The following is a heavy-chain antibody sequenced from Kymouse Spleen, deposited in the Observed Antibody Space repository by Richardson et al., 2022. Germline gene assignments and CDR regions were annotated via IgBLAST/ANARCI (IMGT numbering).Heavy chain of an antibody. D-gene: IGHD3-10*01. V-gene: IGHV3-73*02. Sequence: EVQLVESGGGLVQPGGSLKLSCAASGFTFSGSAMHWVRQASGKGLEWVGRIRSKANSYATAYAASVKGRFTISRDDSKNTAYLQMNSLKTEDTAVYYCTRGAMVRGVDYYGMDVWGQGTTVTVSS. CDR1: GFTFSGSA. CDR3: TRGAMVRGVDYYGMDV. J-gene: IGHJ6*02. CDR2: IRSKANSYAT.